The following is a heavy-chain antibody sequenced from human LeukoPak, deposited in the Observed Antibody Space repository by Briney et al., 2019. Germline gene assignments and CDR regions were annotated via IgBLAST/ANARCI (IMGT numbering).Heavy chain of an antibody. J-gene: IGHJ6*02. Sequence: GGSLRLSCAASGFTFSSYAMSWVRQAPGKGLEWVSAISGSGGSTYYADSVKGRFTISRDNSKNPLYLQMNSLRAEDTAVYYCAKLGDYYYYYGMDVWGQGTTVTVSS. V-gene: IGHV3-23*01. CDR2: ISGSGGST. CDR1: GFTFSSYA. D-gene: IGHD3-16*01. CDR3: AKLGDYYYYYGMDV.